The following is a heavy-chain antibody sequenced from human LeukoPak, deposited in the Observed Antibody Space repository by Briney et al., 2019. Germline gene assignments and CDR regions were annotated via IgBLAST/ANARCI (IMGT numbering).Heavy chain of an antibody. J-gene: IGHJ6*02. CDR2: IYYSGST. Sequence: SETLSLTCTVSGGSISSYYWSWIRQPPGKGLEWIGYIYYSGSTNYNPSPKSRVSISVDTSKNQFSLKVSSVTAADTAVYFCARSPYYYYGMDVWGQGTTVTVSS. V-gene: IGHV4-59*01. CDR1: GGSISSYY. CDR3: ARSPYYYYGMDV.